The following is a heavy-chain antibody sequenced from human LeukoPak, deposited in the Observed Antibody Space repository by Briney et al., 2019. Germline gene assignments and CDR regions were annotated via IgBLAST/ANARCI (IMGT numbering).Heavy chain of an antibody. V-gene: IGHV4-59*08. CDR3: ARQRQYNWNSDTYYYGMDV. J-gene: IGHJ6*02. Sequence: SETLSLTCTVSGGSISSYYWSWIRQPPGKGLEWNGYIYYSGSTNYNPSLKSRVTISVDTSKNQFSLKLSSVTAADTAVYYCARQRQYNWNSDTYYYGMDVWGQGTTVTVSS. CDR2: IYYSGST. CDR1: GGSISSYY. D-gene: IGHD1-7*01.